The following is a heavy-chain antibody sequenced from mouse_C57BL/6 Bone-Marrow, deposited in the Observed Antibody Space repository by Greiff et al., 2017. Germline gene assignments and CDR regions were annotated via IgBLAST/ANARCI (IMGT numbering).Heavy chain of an antibody. V-gene: IGHV1-81*01. CDR3: AARRYVYDGH. D-gene: IGHD2-2*01. CDR2: IYPRSGNT. CDR1: GYTFTSYG. J-gene: IGHJ2*01. Sequence: QVQLQQSGAELARPGASVKLSCKASGYTFTSYGISWVKQRTGQGLEWIGEIYPRSGNTYYNEKFKGKATLTADKSSSTAYMDLRSLTSEDSAVYFCAARRYVYDGHGGKGTTLSLL.